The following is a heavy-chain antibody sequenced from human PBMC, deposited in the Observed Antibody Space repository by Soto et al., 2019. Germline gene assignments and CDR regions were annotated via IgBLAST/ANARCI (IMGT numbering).Heavy chain of an antibody. Sequence: ASVKVSCKASGYTFTSYAMHWVRQAPGQRLEWMGWINAGNGNTKYSQKFQGRVTMTTDTSTSTAYMELRSLRSDDTAVYYCARGSYGSGWYCLDYWGQGTLVTVSS. CDR2: INAGNGNT. CDR1: GYTFTSYA. J-gene: IGHJ4*02. V-gene: IGHV1-3*01. D-gene: IGHD6-19*01. CDR3: ARGSYGSGWYCLDY.